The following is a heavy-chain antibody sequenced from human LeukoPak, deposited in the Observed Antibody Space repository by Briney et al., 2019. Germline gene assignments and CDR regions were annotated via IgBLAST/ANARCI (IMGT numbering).Heavy chain of an antibody. Sequence: GGSLRLSCAASGFHVRNNYMSWVRQAPGKGLEWVSILYNNGGTDYADSVRGRSAISRGNSKNTLYLQMNGLRVEDTAIYYCARDAGLDAFDIWGQGTMVGVSS. CDR2: LYNNGGT. J-gene: IGHJ3*02. D-gene: IGHD3-9*01. CDR3: ARDAGLDAFDI. CDR1: GFHVRNNY. V-gene: IGHV3-66*01.